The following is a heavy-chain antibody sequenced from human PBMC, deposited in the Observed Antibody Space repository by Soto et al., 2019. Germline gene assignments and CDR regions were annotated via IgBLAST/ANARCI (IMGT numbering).Heavy chain of an antibody. D-gene: IGHD3-3*01. CDR2: ISWNSGSI. CDR1: GFTFDDYA. Sequence: GGSLRLSCAASGFTFDDYAMHWVRQAPGKGLEWVSGISWNSGSIGYADSVKGRFTISRDNAKNSLYLQMNSLRAEDTALYYCAKASYYDFWSGYLNLDYWGQGTLVTVSS. J-gene: IGHJ4*02. CDR3: AKASYYDFWSGYLNLDY. V-gene: IGHV3-9*01.